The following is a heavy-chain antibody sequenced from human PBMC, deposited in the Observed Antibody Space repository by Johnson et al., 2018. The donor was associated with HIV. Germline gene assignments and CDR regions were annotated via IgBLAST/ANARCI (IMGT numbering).Heavy chain of an antibody. Sequence: VQLVESGGGVVRPGGSLRLSCAAPGFTFDDYGLAWIRQAPGKGLEGVSYISSSGSTIYYADSVKGRFTISRDNAKNSLYLQMNSLRAEDTAVYYCARERSIAASPAFDIWGQGTMVTVSS. D-gene: IGHD6-6*01. J-gene: IGHJ3*02. CDR2: ISSSGSTI. CDR3: ARERSIAASPAFDI. V-gene: IGHV3-48*04. CDR1: GFTFDDYG.